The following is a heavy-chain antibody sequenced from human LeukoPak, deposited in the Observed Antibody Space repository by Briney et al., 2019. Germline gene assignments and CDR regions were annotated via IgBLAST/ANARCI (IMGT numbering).Heavy chain of an antibody. V-gene: IGHV4-34*01. J-gene: IGHJ5*02. CDR3: ARGQNCSSTSCYLLDP. CDR1: GGSFSGYY. Sequence: PSETLSLTRAVYGGSFSGYYWSWIRQPPGKGLEWIGEINHSGSTNYNPSLKSRVTISVDTSKNQFSLKLSSVTAADTAVYYCARGQNCSSTSCYLLDPWGQGTLVTVSS. D-gene: IGHD2-2*01. CDR2: INHSGST.